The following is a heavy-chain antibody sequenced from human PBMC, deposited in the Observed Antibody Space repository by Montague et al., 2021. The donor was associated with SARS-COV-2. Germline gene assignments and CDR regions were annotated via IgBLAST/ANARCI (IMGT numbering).Heavy chain of an antibody. CDR1: GASINGHH. D-gene: IGHD3-10*01. CDR3: AREFRTYGYGGQYWYFDL. J-gene: IGHJ2*01. V-gene: IGHV4-59*11. Sequence: SETLSLTCTVSGASINGHHWSWIRQPPGKGLEWIGYMKSSGSTNYKPSLKSRVTISVDTSKKQVSLKMISVTAADTAVYYCAREFRTYGYGGQYWYFDLWGRGTLVTVSS. CDR2: MKSSGST.